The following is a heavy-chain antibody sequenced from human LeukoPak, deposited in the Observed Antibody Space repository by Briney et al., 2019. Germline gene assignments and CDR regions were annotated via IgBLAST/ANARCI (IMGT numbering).Heavy chain of an antibody. CDR2: IYNSGST. J-gene: IGHJ4*02. D-gene: IGHD1-26*01. V-gene: IGHV4-59*01. CDR3: ARRGTYPGATTY. CDR1: GGSISNSY. Sequence: SETLSLTCTVSGGSISNSYWSWIRQPPGKGLGWIGYIYNSGSTNYNPSLTSRVSISVDTSKNQFSLKLSSVTAADTAFYYCARRGTYPGATTYWGQGTLVTVSS.